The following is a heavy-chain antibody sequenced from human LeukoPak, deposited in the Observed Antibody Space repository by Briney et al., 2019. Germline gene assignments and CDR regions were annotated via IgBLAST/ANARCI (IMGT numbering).Heavy chain of an antibody. V-gene: IGHV4-4*02. CDR1: GGSISSSNW. D-gene: IGHD6-6*01. CDR3: ARDRGRRIAAHYFDY. J-gene: IGHJ4*02. Sequence: SGTLSLTCAVSGGSISSSNWWSWVRQPPGKGLEWIGSIYYSGSTYYNPSLKSRVTISVDTSKNQFSLKLSSVTAADTAVYYCARDRGRRIAAHYFDYWGQGTLVTVSS. CDR2: IYYSGST.